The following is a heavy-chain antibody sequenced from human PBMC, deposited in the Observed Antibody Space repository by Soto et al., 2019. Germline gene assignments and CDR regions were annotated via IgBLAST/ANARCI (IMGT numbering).Heavy chain of an antibody. CDR1: GYTCTSYG. CDR2: ISAYNGNT. CDR3: ARELVDIEATDYYYYGMDV. V-gene: IGHV1-18*01. J-gene: IGHJ6*02. Sequence: ASLKVSCNASGYTCTSYGISWVRQAPGQGLEWMGWISAYNGNTNYAQKLQGRVTMTTDTSTSTAYMELRSLRSDDTAVYYCARELVDIEATDYYYYGMDVWGQGTTVTVSS. D-gene: IGHD5-12*01.